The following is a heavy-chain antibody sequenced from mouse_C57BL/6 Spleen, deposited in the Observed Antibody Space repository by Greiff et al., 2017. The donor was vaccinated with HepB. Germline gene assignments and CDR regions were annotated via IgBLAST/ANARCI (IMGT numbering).Heavy chain of an antibody. J-gene: IGHJ4*01. CDR2: ISSGSSTI. D-gene: IGHD1-1*01. Sequence: EVMLVESRGGLVKPGGSLKLSCAASGFTFSDYGMHWVRQAPEKGLEWVAYISSGSSTIYYADKVKGRITISRDNAKNTLFLQMTSLRSEDTAMYYCERESTLGYAMDYWGQGTSVTVSS. V-gene: IGHV5-17*01. CDR1: GFTFSDYG. CDR3: ERESTLGYAMDY.